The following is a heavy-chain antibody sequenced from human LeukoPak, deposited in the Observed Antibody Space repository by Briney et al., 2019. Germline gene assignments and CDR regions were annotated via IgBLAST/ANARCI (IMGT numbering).Heavy chain of an antibody. Sequence: GGSLRLSCAASAFTFSNYWMSWVRQAPGKGLEWVANIKEDGSEINYVDSVKGRFTISRDNAKNSLYLQMNSLRVDDTAVYYCARDRGYSTFDYWGQGSLVTVSS. CDR1: AFTFSNYW. CDR2: IKEDGSEI. V-gene: IGHV3-7*01. J-gene: IGHJ4*02. CDR3: ARDRGYSTFDY. D-gene: IGHD4-23*01.